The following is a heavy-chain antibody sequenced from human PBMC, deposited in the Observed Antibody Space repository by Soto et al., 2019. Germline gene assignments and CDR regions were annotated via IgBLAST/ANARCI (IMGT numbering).Heavy chain of an antibody. CDR1: GGTFSSYA. CDR3: ARINCSSTSCYAFYGMDV. V-gene: IGHV1-69*13. D-gene: IGHD2-2*01. J-gene: IGHJ6*02. CDR2: IIPIFGTA. Sequence: SVKVSCKASGGTFSSYAISWVRQAPGQGLEWMGGIIPIFGTANYAQKFQGRVTITADESTSTAYMELSSLRSEDTAVYYCARINCSSTSCYAFYGMDVWGQGTTVTVSS.